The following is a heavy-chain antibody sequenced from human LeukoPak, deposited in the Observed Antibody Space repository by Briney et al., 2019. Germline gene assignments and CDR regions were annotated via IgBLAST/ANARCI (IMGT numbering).Heavy chain of an antibody. J-gene: IGHJ5*02. Sequence: ASVKVSCKASGYTFNSYGFSWVRQAPGQGLEWMGWISAYNGNTNYAQKLQGRVTMTTDTSTSTAYMELRSLRSGDTAVYYCARDRAAAANWFDPWGQGTLVTVSS. V-gene: IGHV1-18*01. CDR2: ISAYNGNT. D-gene: IGHD6-13*01. CDR1: GYTFNSYG. CDR3: ARDRAAAANWFDP.